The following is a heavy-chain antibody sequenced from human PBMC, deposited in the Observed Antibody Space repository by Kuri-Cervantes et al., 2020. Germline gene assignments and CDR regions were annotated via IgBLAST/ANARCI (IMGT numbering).Heavy chain of an antibody. V-gene: IGHV3-23*01. CDR3: AKGGGERCSGDCSSRVLMS. Sequence: GESLKISCVASGFTFSSYAMSWDRQAPGKGLEWVSVLTGNGDDTLYAESVTGRFTVSRDNSKNTLYLQMNSLRVEDTAVYFCAKGGGERCSGDCSSRVLMSWGQGTLVTVSS. CDR2: LTGNGDDT. D-gene: IGHD2-21*02. J-gene: IGHJ4*02. CDR1: GFTFSSYA.